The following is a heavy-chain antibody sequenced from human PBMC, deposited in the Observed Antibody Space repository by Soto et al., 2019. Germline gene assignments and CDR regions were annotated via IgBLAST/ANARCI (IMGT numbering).Heavy chain of an antibody. CDR1: GGSISSSNW. J-gene: IGHJ6*02. CDR3: ARYVSNYPYYYGMDV. CDR2: IYYSGST. V-gene: IGHV4-4*02. D-gene: IGHD4-4*01. Sequence: SETLSLTCAVSGGSISSSNWWSWVRQPPGKGLEWIGEIYYSGSTYYNPSLKSRVTISVDTSKNQFSLKLSSVTAADTAMYYCARYVSNYPYYYGMDVWGQGTTVTVSS.